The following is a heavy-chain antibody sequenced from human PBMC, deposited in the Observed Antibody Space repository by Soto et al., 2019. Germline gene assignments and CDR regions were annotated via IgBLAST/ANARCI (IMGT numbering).Heavy chain of an antibody. CDR3: AKNYYGSGSYLGPCGY. J-gene: IGHJ4*02. Sequence: GGSLRLSFVVSRFSLSRYALHWVRQAPDKGLEWVAIISYEGSNKYCADSVKGRFSIATDTSKNTLYLQMNSLRAEDTAVYYWAKNYYGSGSYLGPCGYGGQG. V-gene: IGHV3-30-3*02. CDR2: ISYEGSNK. D-gene: IGHD3-10*01. CDR1: RFSLSRYA.